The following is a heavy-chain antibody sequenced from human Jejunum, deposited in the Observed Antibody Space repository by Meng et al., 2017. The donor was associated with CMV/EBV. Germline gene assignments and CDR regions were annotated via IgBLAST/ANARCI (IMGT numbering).Heavy chain of an antibody. D-gene: IGHD5-24*01. CDR3: ARDKAGYKNCDS. Sequence: QVQLQESGPGLVEPPQTLSLTGTVSGGSIASDDYWWSWIRQPPGKGLEWIGYIYHKGHTYYNPSLRSRISISVDTSKNQFSLRLNSVTAADTAVYYCARDKAGYKNCDSWGQGTLVTVSS. J-gene: IGHJ5*01. V-gene: IGHV4-30-4*08. CDR2: IYHKGHT. CDR1: GGSIASDDYW.